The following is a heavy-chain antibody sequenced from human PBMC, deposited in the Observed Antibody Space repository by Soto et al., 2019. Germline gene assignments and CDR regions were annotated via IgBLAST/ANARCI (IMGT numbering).Heavy chain of an antibody. V-gene: IGHV4-30-2*01. J-gene: IGHJ5*02. D-gene: IGHD2-21*02. Sequence: SETLSLTCAVSGGSISSGGYSWSWIRQPPGKGLEWIGYIYHSGSTYYNPSLKSRVTISVDRSKNQFSLKLSSVTAADTAVYYCARVTGGNSDWFDPWGQGILVTVSS. CDR2: IYHSGST. CDR1: GGSISSGGYS. CDR3: ARVTGGNSDWFDP.